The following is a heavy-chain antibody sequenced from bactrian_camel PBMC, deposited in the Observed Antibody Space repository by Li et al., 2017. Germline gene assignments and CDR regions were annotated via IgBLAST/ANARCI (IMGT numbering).Heavy chain of an antibody. CDR1: GYTDGSFC. CDR2: VASDGSI. V-gene: IGHV3S53*01. CDR3: ATETVQYVTFSPTAKESSENY. Sequence: HVQLVESGGGSVQAGGSLKLSCVVSGYTDGSFCLGWFRQEPGKTREAVAVVASDGSIRYVDAVKGRFTVSRDNAKNTVYLQMNSLKPEDTAVYYCATETVQYVTFSPTAKESSENYWGQGTQVTVS. J-gene: IGHJ4*01. D-gene: IGHD1*01.